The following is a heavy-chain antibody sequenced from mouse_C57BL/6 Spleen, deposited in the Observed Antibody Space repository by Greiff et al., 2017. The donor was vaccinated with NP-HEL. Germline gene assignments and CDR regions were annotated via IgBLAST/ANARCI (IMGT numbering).Heavy chain of an antibody. CDR1: GYSFTSYY. CDR2: IYPGSGNT. Sequence: QVQLKQSGPELVKPGASVKISCKASGYSFTSYYIHWVKQRPGQGLEWIGWIYPGSGNTKYNEKFKGKATLTADTSSSTAYMQLSSLTSEDSAVYYCARGLYEPWFAYWGQGTLVTVSA. D-gene: IGHD6-1*01. J-gene: IGHJ3*01. V-gene: IGHV1-66*01. CDR3: ARGLYEPWFAY.